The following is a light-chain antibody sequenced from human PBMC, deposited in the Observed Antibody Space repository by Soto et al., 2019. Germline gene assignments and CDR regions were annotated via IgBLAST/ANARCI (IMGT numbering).Light chain of an antibody. J-gene: IGLJ1*01. CDR1: SSDVGAYKY. CDR2: GVS. CDR3: SSFTGTTTLDV. Sequence: QSALTQPASVSGSPGQSITISCTGTSSDVGAYKYVSWYQQHPGKVPKLIIYGVSNRPSGVSNRFSGSKSGNTAFLTISGLQPEDEADYYCSSFTGTTTLDVFGTRTKVTVL. V-gene: IGLV2-14*03.